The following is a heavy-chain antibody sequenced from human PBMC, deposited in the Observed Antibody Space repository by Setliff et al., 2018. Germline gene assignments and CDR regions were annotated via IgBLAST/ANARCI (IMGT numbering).Heavy chain of an antibody. CDR1: GYIFTNYW. CDR3: TRHEDRNKCTSSSCYRENDAFDV. CDR2: VYPGDSDT. J-gene: IGHJ3*01. D-gene: IGHD2-2*01. V-gene: IGHV5-51*01. Sequence: GESLTISCKASGYIFTNYWIGWVRQMPGKGLEWMGVVYPGDSDTRYSPSFQGQVTISADKSINTAYLQWSSLKASDTAIYYCTRHEDRNKCTSSSCYRENDAFDVWGQGAMVTVSS.